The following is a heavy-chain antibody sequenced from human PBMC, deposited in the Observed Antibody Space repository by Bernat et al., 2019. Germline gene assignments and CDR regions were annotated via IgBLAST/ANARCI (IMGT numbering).Heavy chain of an antibody. D-gene: IGHD3-10*01. CDR2: IYYSGST. Sequence: QLQLQESGPGLVKPSETLSLTCTVSGGSISSSSYYWGWIRQPPGKGLEWIGSIYYSGSTYYNPSLKSRVTISVDTSKNQFSLKLSSVTAADTAVYYCARAVNYGSGSDYWGQGTLVTVSS. V-gene: IGHV4-39*01. CDR3: ARAVNYGSGSDY. J-gene: IGHJ4*02. CDR1: GGSISSSSYY.